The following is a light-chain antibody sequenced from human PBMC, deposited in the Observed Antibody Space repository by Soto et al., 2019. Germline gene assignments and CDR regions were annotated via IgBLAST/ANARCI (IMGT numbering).Light chain of an antibody. CDR3: SSYAGSNNLV. J-gene: IGLJ3*02. V-gene: IGLV1-44*01. CDR1: SSNIGSDT. CDR2: TNH. Sequence: QSVLTQPPSASGTPGQRVTISCSGSSSNIGSDTVKWYQQLPGTAPKLLIYTNHQRPSGVPDRFSGSKSGTSASLAISGLQSEDEANYFCSSYAGSNNLVFGGGTKLTVL.